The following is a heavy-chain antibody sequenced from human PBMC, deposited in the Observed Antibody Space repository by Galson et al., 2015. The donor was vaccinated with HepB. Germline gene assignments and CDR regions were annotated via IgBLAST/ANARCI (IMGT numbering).Heavy chain of an antibody. J-gene: IGHJ6*02. CDR3: ARDPVAGMPGYYYYGMDV. Sequence: SLRLSCAASGFTFNDYYMSWIRQAPGKGLEWVSYISSSSSYTNYADSVKGRFTISRDNAKNSLYLQMNSLRAEDTAVYYCARDPVAGMPGYYYYGMDVWGQGTTVTVSS. D-gene: IGHD6-19*01. CDR1: GFTFNDYY. V-gene: IGHV3-11*05. CDR2: ISSSSSYT.